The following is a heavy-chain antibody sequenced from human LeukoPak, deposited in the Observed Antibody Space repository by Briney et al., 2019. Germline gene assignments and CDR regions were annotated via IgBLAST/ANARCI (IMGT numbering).Heavy chain of an antibody. D-gene: IGHD2-21*01. CDR3: AKDHADIVVVIAPLHYFDY. V-gene: IGHV3-23*01. J-gene: IGHJ4*02. CDR1: GFTFSSYA. CDR2: ISGSGADT. Sequence: GGSLRLSCAASGFTFSSYAMNWVRQAPGKGLEWVSVISGSGADTYYADSGGGRFTISRDNSKNTLYLQMSSLRVEDTAVYYCAKDHADIVVVIAPLHYFDYWGQGTLVTVSS.